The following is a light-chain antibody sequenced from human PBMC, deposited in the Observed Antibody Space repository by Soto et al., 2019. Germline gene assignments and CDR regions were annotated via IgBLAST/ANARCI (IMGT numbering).Light chain of an antibody. CDR2: DAS. V-gene: IGKV1-33*01. CDR1: QDVSNY. CDR3: QQYDSLPLT. J-gene: IGKJ4*01. Sequence: DLQMTQSPSSLSVSVGDRVTITCQASQDVSNYLSWYQQRPGKAPKLLVYDASNLETGVPSRFSGSGSGTYFTFTISTLQPEDVATYYCQQYDSLPLTFGGGTKVEIK.